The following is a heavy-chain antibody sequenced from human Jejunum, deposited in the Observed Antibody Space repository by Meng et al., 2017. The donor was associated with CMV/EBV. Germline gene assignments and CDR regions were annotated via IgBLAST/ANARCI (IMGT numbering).Heavy chain of an antibody. V-gene: IGHV5-51*01. CDR1: GYSCTSYW. D-gene: IGHD5-24*01. J-gene: IGHJ4*02. CDR3: ARSYVYNYPSDY. CDR2: INPSDSHT. Sequence: SCKGSGYSCTSYWIGWVRQMPGKGLEWLGIINPSDSHTRYNPSFQGLVTISADRSISTAYLQWSSLKASDTAMYYCARSYVYNYPSDYWGQGTLVTVSS.